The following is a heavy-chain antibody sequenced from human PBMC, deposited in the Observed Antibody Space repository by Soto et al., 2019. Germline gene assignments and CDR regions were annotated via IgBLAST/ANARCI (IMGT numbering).Heavy chain of an antibody. CDR1: GGAFTDYI. Sequence: ASVKVSCKASGGAFTDYIFDWVRQAPGQGLEWMGGIIPMFGTPKYAQKFQHRVTISADVSTGTAYMELTRLRFDDTAVYYCAGGRDQPPVGLYFESWGEGARVTVSS. D-gene: IGHD1-26*01. V-gene: IGHV1-69*13. CDR2: IIPMFGTP. J-gene: IGHJ4*02. CDR3: AGGRDQPPVGLYFES.